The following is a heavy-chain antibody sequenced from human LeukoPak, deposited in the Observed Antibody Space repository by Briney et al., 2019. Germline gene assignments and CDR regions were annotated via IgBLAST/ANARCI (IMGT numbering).Heavy chain of an antibody. J-gene: IGHJ4*02. CDR1: GGSISSYY. D-gene: IGHD3-10*01. V-gene: IGHV4-4*07. CDR3: AREAVHYGSGSLDY. CDR2: IHSSGST. Sequence: SETLSLTCTVSGGSISSYYWSWIRQPAGKGLEWIGRIHSSGSTNYSPSLKSRVAMSLDTSKNQFSLELSSVTAADTAVYYCAREAVHYGSGSLDYWGQGTLVTVSS.